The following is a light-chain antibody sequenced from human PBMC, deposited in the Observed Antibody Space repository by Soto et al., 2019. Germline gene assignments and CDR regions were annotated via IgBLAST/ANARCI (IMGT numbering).Light chain of an antibody. Sequence: QSVLTQPPSASGTPGQRVTISCSGSSSNIGSNTVNWYQHVPGTAPKLLIYSDNQRPSGVPDRFSASKSGTSASLAISGLQSEDEAHYFCAACDGSLEGPVLFGGGTKVTVL. CDR1: SSNIGSNT. J-gene: IGLJ3*02. CDR2: SDN. V-gene: IGLV1-44*01. CDR3: AACDGSLEGPVL.